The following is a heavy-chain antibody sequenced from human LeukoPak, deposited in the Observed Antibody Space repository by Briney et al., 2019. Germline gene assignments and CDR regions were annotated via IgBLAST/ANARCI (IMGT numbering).Heavy chain of an antibody. CDR3: ARELNYYMDG. CDR1: GFSFSNSD. CDR2: IGAGADT. J-gene: IGHJ6*03. V-gene: IGHV3-13*01. Sequence: GGSLRLSCAASGFSFSNSDMHWVRQATGKGLEWVSAIGAGADTYYPDSVKGRFTISRDNAKNSLYLQMNSLRAEDTAVYYCARELNYYMDGWGKGTTVTISS.